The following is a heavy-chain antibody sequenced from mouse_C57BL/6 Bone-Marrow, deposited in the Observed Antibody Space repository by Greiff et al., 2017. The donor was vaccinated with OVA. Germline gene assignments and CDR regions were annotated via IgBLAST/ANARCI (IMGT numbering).Heavy chain of an antibody. CDR1: GFTFSSYG. CDR2: ISSGGGYT. Sequence: EVKLMESGADLVKPGGSLKLSCAASGFTFSSYGMSWVRQTPDKRLEWVATISSGGGYTYYPDSVKERFTISRDNAKNTLYLQMSSLKTEDTAMYYCARQGDYGGPFDYWGQGTTVTVSS. D-gene: IGHD1-1*01. CDR3: ARQGDYGGPFDY. V-gene: IGHV5-6*01. J-gene: IGHJ2*01.